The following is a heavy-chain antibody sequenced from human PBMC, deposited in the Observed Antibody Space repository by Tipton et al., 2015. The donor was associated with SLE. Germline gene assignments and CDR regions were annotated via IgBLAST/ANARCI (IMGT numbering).Heavy chain of an antibody. J-gene: IGHJ2*01. D-gene: IGHD2-21*01. Sequence: QSGAEVKKPGASVKVSCKASGYTFTTYGISWVRQAPGQGLEWMGWVSGYNGNTHYAQKFQGRVTMTTDTSTSTAYMELRSLRSDDTAIYYCARGGGVVIISIDSWYFDLWGRGTLVTVSS. CDR2: VSGYNGNT. V-gene: IGHV1-18*04. CDR1: GYTFTTYG. CDR3: ARGGGVVIISIDSWYFDL.